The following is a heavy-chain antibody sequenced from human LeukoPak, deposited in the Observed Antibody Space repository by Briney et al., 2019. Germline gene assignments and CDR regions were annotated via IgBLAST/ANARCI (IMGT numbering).Heavy chain of an antibody. Sequence: GGSLRLSCAASGFTFSSYPMYWFRQAPGKGLEWVSGLSDSGGDTYYADSVKGRFTISRDNAKNTLYLQMNSLRAEETAVYYCAKGDCSSGSCYFDYWGQGTQVTVSS. CDR3: AKGDCSSGSCYFDY. CDR1: GFTFSSYP. CDR2: LSDSGGDT. V-gene: IGHV3-23*01. D-gene: IGHD2-15*01. J-gene: IGHJ4*02.